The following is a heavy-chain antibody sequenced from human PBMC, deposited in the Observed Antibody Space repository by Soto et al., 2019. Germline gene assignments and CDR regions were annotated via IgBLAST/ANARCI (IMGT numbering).Heavy chain of an antibody. J-gene: IGHJ4*02. CDR3: AKDVGEYSSSWYYFDY. V-gene: IGHV3-23*01. CDR2: ISGSGGST. D-gene: IGHD6-13*01. CDR1: GFTFSSYA. Sequence: GGSLRLSCAASGFTFSSYAVSWVRQAPGKGLEWVSAISGSGGSTYYADSVKGRFTISRGNSKNTLYLQMNSLRAEDTAVYYCAKDVGEYSSSWYYFDYWGQGTLVTVSS.